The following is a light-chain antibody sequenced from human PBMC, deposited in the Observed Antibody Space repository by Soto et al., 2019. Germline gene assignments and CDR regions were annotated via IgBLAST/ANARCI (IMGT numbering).Light chain of an antibody. CDR1: QGISSY. CDR3: QQLNSYPS. Sequence: IRTTQSPSSLSASTGDRVTITCRASQGISSYLAWYQQKPGKAPKLLIYAASTLQSGVPSRFSGSGSGTDFTLTISSLQPEDFATYYCQQLNSYPSFGQGTRLEIK. J-gene: IGKJ5*01. CDR2: AAS. V-gene: IGKV1-8*01.